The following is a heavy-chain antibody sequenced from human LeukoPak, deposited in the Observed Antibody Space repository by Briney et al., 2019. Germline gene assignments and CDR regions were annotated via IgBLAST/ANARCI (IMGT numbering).Heavy chain of an antibody. CDR2: ISGSGGST. CDR3: AGYYDSSGYSYYGMDV. J-gene: IGHJ6*02. Sequence: GGSLRLSCAASGFTFSSFSMNWVRQAPGKGLEWVSAISGSGGSTYYADSVKGRFTISRDNSKNTLYLQMNSLRAEDTAVYYCAGYYDSSGYSYYGMDVWGQGTTVTVSS. V-gene: IGHV3-23*01. D-gene: IGHD3-22*01. CDR1: GFTFSSFS.